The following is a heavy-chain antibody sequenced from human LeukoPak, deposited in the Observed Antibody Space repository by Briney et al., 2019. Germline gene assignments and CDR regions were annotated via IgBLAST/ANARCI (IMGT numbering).Heavy chain of an antibody. J-gene: IGHJ1*01. CDR1: GGTFGNYA. D-gene: IGHD3-3*01. V-gene: IGHV1-69*05. CDR2: IIPIYGTT. Sequence: SVKASCKASGGTFGNYAISWVRQAPGHGLEWVGGIIPIYGTTHYAQKFQGRVTITTDESTSSAYMELSSLRAEDTAVYYCARKDGYYDFWSGYYRAEYFQHWGQGTLVTVSS. CDR3: ARKDGYYDFWSGYYRAEYFQH.